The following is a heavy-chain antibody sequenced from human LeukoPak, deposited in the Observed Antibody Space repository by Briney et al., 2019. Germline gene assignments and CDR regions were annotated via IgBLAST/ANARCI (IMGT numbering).Heavy chain of an antibody. D-gene: IGHD2-15*01. CDR1: GFTFDDYG. J-gene: IGHJ4*02. Sequence: GGSLRLSCAASGFTFDDYGMSWVRQAPGKGLEWVSGINWNGGSTGYADAVKGRFTISRDNAKNSLYLQMNSLRAEDTALYYCARAIPCSGGSCYYHFFDYWGQGTLVTVSS. V-gene: IGHV3-20*04. CDR2: INWNGGST. CDR3: ARAIPCSGGSCYYHFFDY.